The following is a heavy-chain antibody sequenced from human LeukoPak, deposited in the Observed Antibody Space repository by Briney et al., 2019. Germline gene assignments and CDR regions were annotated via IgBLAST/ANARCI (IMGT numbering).Heavy chain of an antibody. CDR2: IYYSGST. CDR3: ARDGSGWSYFDY. J-gene: IGHJ4*02. Sequence: PSETLSLTCTVSGGSISSYYWSWIRQPPGKGLEWIGYIYYSGSTNHNPSLKSRVTISVDTSKNQFSLKLSSVIAADTAVYYCARDGSGWSYFDYWGQGTLVTVSS. D-gene: IGHD6-19*01. V-gene: IGHV4-59*01. CDR1: GGSISSYY.